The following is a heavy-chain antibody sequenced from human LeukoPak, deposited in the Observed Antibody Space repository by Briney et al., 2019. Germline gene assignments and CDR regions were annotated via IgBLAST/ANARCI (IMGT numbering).Heavy chain of an antibody. J-gene: IGHJ4*02. D-gene: IGHD6-19*01. CDR2: ISYDGSNK. V-gene: IGHV3-30-3*01. CDR3: ARVRLAGIAVAGSFDY. CDR1: GFTFRNYV. Sequence: GGSLRLSCAASGFTFRNYVIHWVRQAPGKGLEWVAVISYDGSNKYYADSVKGRFTISRDNSKNTLYLQMNSLRAEDTAVYYCARVRLAGIAVAGSFDYWGQGTLVTVSS.